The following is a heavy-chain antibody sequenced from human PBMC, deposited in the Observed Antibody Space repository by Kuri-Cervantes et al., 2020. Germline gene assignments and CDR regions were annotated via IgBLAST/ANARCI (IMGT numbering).Heavy chain of an antibody. D-gene: IGHD3-10*01. Sequence: GSLRLSCTVSGGSISSYYWSWIRQPPGKGLEWIGYIYYSGSTNYNPSLKSRVTISVDTSKNQFSLKLSSVTAADTAVYYCARDFSGSYYKLGYYYYYGMDVWGQGTTVTVSS. CDR1: GGSISSYY. V-gene: IGHV4-59*01. CDR2: IYYSGST. CDR3: ARDFSGSYYKLGYYYYYGMDV. J-gene: IGHJ6*02.